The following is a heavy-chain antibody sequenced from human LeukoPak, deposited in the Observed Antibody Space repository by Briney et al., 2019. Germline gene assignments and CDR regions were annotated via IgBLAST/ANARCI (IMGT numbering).Heavy chain of an antibody. CDR1: AFTFSSHG. CDR3: AKDLMGTQEAAAGTFDY. D-gene: IGHD6-13*01. J-gene: IGHJ4*02. V-gene: IGHV3-30*02. Sequence: PGGSLRLSCAASAFTFSSHGMYWVRQAPGKGLDWVAFIRYDGSDKYYADSVKGRFTISRDNSKNTLYLQMNSLRAEDTAVYYCAKDLMGTQEAAAGTFDYWGQGTLVTVSS. CDR2: IRYDGSDK.